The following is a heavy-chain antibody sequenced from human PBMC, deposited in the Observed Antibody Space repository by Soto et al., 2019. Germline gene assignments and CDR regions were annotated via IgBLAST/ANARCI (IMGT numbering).Heavy chain of an antibody. V-gene: IGHV1-58*01. D-gene: IGHD3-3*01. J-gene: IGHJ6*02. Sequence: SVKVSCKASGFTFTSSAVQWVRQARGQRLEWIGWIVVGSGNTNYAQKFQERVTITRDMSTSTAYMELSSLRSEDTAVYYCAATAARITIFGVEYYYYGMDVWGQGTKVTVS. CDR1: GFTFTSSA. CDR3: AATAARITIFGVEYYYYGMDV. CDR2: IVVGSGNT.